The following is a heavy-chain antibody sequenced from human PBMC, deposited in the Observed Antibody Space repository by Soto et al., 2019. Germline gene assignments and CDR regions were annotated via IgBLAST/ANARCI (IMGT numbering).Heavy chain of an antibody. V-gene: IGHV3-53*01. J-gene: IGHJ3*01. D-gene: IGHD1-1*01. CDR1: GLAIIGKKY. CDR3: ATWHEREHAYDV. CDR2: LYDVDGS. Sequence: PWGSLRLSCAAFGLAIIGKKYVGGFSQAPGKGLEWVSALYDVDGSFYADSVKGRFTTSSDSSKTTVYLQINDLRPDDTAVYYCATWHEREHAYDVWGQGTTVTVSS.